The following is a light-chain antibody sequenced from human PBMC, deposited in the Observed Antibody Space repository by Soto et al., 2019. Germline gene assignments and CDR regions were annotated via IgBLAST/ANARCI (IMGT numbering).Light chain of an antibody. J-gene: IGKJ1*01. CDR1: QSISSW. CDR3: QQFHTYPWT. V-gene: IGKV1-5*03. CDR2: KAS. Sequence: TLSASVGDRVTITCRASQSISSWLAWYQQKPGKAPKLLIYKASSLESGVPSRFSGSTSGTEFTLTISSLQPDDFATYYCQQFHTYPWTFGQGTKVDIK.